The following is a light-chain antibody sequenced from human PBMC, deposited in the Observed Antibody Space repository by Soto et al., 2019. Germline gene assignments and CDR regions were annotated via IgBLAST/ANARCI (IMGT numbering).Light chain of an antibody. Sequence: QSVLTQPPLASGTPGQRVTISCSGSSSNIGSNYVYWYQQLPGTAPKLLIYRNNQRPSGVPDRFSGSKSGTSASLAISGLRSEDEADYYCAAWDDSPSGRVFGTGTKLTVL. V-gene: IGLV1-47*01. J-gene: IGLJ1*01. CDR1: SSNIGSNY. CDR2: RNN. CDR3: AAWDDSPSGRV.